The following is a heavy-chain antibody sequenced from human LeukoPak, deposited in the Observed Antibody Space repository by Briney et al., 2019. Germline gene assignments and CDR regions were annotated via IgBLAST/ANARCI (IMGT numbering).Heavy chain of an antibody. CDR3: AREGAVLRFLEWSPDY. CDR1: GFTFSTYT. J-gene: IGHJ4*02. CDR2: ISSSSSYI. Sequence: GGSLRLSCAASGFTFSTYTMNWVRQAPGKRLEWVSSISSSSSYIYYADSVKGRFTISRDNAKNSLYLQMNSLRAEDTAVYYCAREGAVLRFLEWSPDYWGQGTLVTVSS. V-gene: IGHV3-21*01. D-gene: IGHD3-3*01.